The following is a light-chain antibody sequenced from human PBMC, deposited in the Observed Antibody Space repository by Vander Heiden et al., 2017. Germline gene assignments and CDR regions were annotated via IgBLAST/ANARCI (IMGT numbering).Light chain of an antibody. V-gene: IGLV1-40*01. CDR1: RSNTGLGFD. Sequence: QSVLTQPPSVSGAPGQRVTISCTGSRSNTGLGFDVHWYHHLPGTAPKLLIYDNNNRPSGVPDRFSGSKSGSSASLAITGLQAEDEADYYCQSYDSSLSGSVFGGGTKLTVL. CDR3: QSYDSSLSGSV. CDR2: DNN. J-gene: IGLJ2*01.